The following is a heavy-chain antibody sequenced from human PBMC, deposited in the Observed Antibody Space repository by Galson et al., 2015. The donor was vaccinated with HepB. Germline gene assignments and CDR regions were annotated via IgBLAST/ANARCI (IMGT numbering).Heavy chain of an antibody. D-gene: IGHD2-2*01. CDR1: GFTFSSYA. J-gene: IGHJ2*01. CDR3: AKDGRDIVVVPAATSWYFDL. V-gene: IGHV3-23*01. Sequence: SLRLSCAASGFTFSSYAMSWVRQAPGKGLEWVSAISGSGGSTYYADSVKGRFTISRDNSKNTLYLQMNSLRAEDTAVYYCAKDGRDIVVVPAATSWYFDLWGRGTLVTVSS. CDR2: ISGSGGST.